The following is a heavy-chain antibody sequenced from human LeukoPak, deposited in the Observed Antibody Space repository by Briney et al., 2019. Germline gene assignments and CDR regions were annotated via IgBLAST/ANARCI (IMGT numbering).Heavy chain of an antibody. Sequence: SETLSLTFTVSGGSISSGGYYWSWIRQHPGKGLEWIGYIYYSGSTYYNPSLKSRVTISVDTSKNQFSLKLSSVTAADTAVYYCARGWYQGIDYWGQGTLVTVSS. CDR1: GGSISSGGYY. CDR3: ARGWYQGIDY. D-gene: IGHD1-14*01. CDR2: IYYSGST. J-gene: IGHJ4*02. V-gene: IGHV4-31*03.